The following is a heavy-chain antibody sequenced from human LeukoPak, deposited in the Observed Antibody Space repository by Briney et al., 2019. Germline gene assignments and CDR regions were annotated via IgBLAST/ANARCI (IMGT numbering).Heavy chain of an antibody. V-gene: IGHV4-59*08. CDR2: IYYSGST. Sequence: TSETLSLTCTVSGGSISSYYWSWIRQPPGKGLEWIGYIYYSGSTNYNPSLKSRVTISVDTSKNQFSLKLSSVTAPDTAVYYCARHLPLTGYYPYYYYGMDVWGQGTTVTVSS. CDR3: ARHLPLTGYYPYYYYGMDV. J-gene: IGHJ6*02. CDR1: GGSISSYY. D-gene: IGHD3-9*01.